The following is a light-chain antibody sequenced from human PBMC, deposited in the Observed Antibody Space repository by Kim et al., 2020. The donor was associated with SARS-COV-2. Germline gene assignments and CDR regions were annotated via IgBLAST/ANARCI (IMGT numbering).Light chain of an antibody. CDR1: RPNIICNY. Sequence: GQTGTISCHGSRPNIICNYVYCYQQRPGAAPKLLVYRNNQRPSGVPDRFSGAKSGTSASLAISGLRSEDEADYYCAAWDDSLSGPVFGGGTQLTVL. CDR3: AAWDDSLSGPV. J-gene: IGLJ7*01. CDR2: RNN. V-gene: IGLV1-47*01.